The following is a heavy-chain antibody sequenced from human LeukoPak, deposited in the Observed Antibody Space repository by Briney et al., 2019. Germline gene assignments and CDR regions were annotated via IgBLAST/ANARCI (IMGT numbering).Heavy chain of an antibody. CDR1: GYTFTGYY. CDR3: ARGPLYYYGSGSYYNERDY. D-gene: IGHD3-10*01. J-gene: IGHJ4*02. CDR2: IIPIFGTA. V-gene: IGHV1-69*13. Sequence: SVKVSCKASGYTFTGYYMHWVRQAPGQGLEWMGGIIPIFGTANYAQKFQGRVTITADESTSTAYMELSSLRSEDTAVYYCARGPLYYYGSGSYYNERDYWGQGTLVTVSS.